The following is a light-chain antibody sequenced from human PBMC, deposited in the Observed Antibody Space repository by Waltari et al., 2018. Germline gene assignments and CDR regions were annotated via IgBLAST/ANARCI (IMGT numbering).Light chain of an antibody. CDR2: EVS. CDR1: DSYVGAYDF. CDR3: SSYTTSSAPGV. J-gene: IGLJ1*01. Sequence: QSALTQPASVSGSPGQSITISCSGTDSYVGAYDFVSWYQQHPGKAPHLIIYEVSKRPSGISNRFPASKSGNTASRTISGLQAEDEADYYCSSYTTSSAPGVFGTGTRVTVL. V-gene: IGLV2-14*01.